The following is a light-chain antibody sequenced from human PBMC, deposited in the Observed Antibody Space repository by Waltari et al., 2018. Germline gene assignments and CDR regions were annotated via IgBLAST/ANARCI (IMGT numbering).Light chain of an antibody. Sequence: QSALTQPPSVSGSPGQSVTISCPATKSDIGGWDRVSWYQQAPGSAPKLILFDVNNRPSGVPDRFCGSKSGNTASLTISGLQTEDEADYYCSSYTDNTVLFGGGTKLTVL. CDR3: SSYTDNTVL. CDR2: DVN. CDR1: KSDIGGWDR. V-gene: IGLV2-18*02. J-gene: IGLJ2*01.